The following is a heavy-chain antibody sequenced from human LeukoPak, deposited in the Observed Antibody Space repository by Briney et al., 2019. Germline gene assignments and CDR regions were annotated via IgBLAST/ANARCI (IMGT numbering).Heavy chain of an antibody. CDR1: GFTFSSYW. CDR2: IKQDGSEK. CDR3: ARDTSSGWKSNDAFDI. D-gene: IGHD6-19*01. J-gene: IGHJ3*02. Sequence: GGSLRLSCAASGFTFSSYWMSWVRQAPGKGLERVANIKQDGSEKYYVDSVKGRFTISRDNAKNSLYLQMNSLRAEDTAVYYCARDTSSGWKSNDAFDIWGQGTMVTVSS. V-gene: IGHV3-7*01.